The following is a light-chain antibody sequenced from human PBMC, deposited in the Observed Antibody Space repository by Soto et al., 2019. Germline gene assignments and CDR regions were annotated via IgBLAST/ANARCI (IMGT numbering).Light chain of an antibody. CDR3: QQLGRLPFT. CDR2: TAS. V-gene: IGKV3-15*01. J-gene: IGKJ3*01. CDR1: QSVFSN. Sequence: IVMTQSPDTLSVSPGERATLSCRASQSVFSNLAWYQQKPGQAPRLLIYTASTRASGIPGRFNGSGSGTELTRSICSLQSDDFSVYYCQQLGRLPFTSGPGTKVEIE.